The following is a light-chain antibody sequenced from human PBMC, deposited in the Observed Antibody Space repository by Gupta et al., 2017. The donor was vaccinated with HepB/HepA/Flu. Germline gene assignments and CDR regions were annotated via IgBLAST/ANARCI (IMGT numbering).Light chain of an antibody. Sequence: HTVVTHEPSFSVSPGGTVTLTCGLGSGSVSTSYYPSWYKQTPGQPTRTRIYCTNTRSSGVPDRFSGSILGHNAAIQITGAQADDGCDYDCVLYMDSGMVVFGRRAQLT. V-gene: IGLV8-61*01. J-gene: IGLJ2*01. CDR2: CTN. CDR1: SGSVSTSYY. CDR3: VLYMDSGMVV.